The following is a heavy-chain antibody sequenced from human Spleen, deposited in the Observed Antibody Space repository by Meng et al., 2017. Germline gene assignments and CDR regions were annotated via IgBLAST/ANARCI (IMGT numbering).Heavy chain of an antibody. Sequence: QVQLKQWGAGLLKPSETLSLTCAVYGGSFSGYYWSWIRQPPGKGLEWIGEINHSGSTYYNPSLKSRVTISVDTSQNQFSLKLSSVTAADTAVYYCAANRDGFDPWGQGTLVTVSS. J-gene: IGHJ5*02. CDR2: INHSGST. V-gene: IGHV4-34*01. CDR3: AANRDGFDP. CDR1: GGSFSGYY.